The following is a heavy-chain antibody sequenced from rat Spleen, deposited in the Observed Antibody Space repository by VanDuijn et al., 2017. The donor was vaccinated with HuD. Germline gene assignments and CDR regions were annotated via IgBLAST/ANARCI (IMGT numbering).Heavy chain of an antibody. D-gene: IGHD1-9*01. J-gene: IGHJ3*01. CDR3: ARHLTYYGFDGDWFAC. V-gene: IGHV5-19*01. Sequence: EVQLVESGGGSVQPGRSLKLSCAASGFSFRKYGMQWIRQTPTKRLEGVAAITPSGIHSDYRDSVKGRFTISREIAKSTLYLQLDSLRSEDTATYYCARHLTYYGFDGDWFACWGQGTLVTVSS. CDR2: ITPSGIHS. CDR1: GFSFRKYG.